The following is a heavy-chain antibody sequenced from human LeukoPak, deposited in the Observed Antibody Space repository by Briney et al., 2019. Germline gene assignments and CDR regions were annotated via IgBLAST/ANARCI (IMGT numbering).Heavy chain of an antibody. CDR1: GGSISISSSNW. D-gene: IGHD4-23*01. CDR2: IFHSCIT. V-gene: IGHV4-4*02. Sequence: SGTLSLTCAVSGGSISISSSNWWSWVRQPPGKGLEWIGEIFHSCITNYNPSLKSRVTISVDKSKNQFSLKLSSLTAADTAVYYCARDLHGGNSFTSDWYFDLWGRGTLVTVSS. J-gene: IGHJ2*01. CDR3: ARDLHGGNSFTSDWYFDL.